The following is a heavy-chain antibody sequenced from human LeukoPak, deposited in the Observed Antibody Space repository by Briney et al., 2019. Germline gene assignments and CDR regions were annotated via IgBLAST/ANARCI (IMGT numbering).Heavy chain of an antibody. CDR1: GGSISSSNW. Sequence: SETLSLTCAVSGGSISSSNWWSWVRQPPGKGLEWIGEIYHSGSTNYNPSLKSRVTISVDKSKNQFSLKLSSVTAADTAVYYCARDPLVGATIYYYYGMDVWGQGTTVTVSS. D-gene: IGHD1-26*01. CDR2: IYHSGST. V-gene: IGHV4-4*02. J-gene: IGHJ6*02. CDR3: ARDPLVGATIYYYYGMDV.